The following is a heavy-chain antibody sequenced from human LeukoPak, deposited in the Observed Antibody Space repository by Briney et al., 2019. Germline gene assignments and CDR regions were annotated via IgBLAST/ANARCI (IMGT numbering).Heavy chain of an antibody. V-gene: IGHV3-48*01. Sequence: GGSLRLSCAASGFSFSNAWMSWVRQAPGKGLEWVSYISSSSSTIYYADSVKGRFTISRDNAKNSLYLQMNSLRAEDTAVYYCVSNWFDPWGQGTLVTVSS. CDR1: GFSFSNAW. CDR3: VSNWFDP. CDR2: ISSSSSTI. J-gene: IGHJ5*02.